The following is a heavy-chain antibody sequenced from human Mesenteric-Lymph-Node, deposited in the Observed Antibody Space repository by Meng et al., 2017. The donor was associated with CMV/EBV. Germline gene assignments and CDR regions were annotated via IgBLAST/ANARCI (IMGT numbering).Heavy chain of an antibody. Sequence: GESLKISCAASGFTFSSYVMSWVRQAPGQGLEWVSAISGGSDSTYYADSVKGRFTISRDNAKNSLYLQMNSLRAEDTAVYYCARWGEYCSSTSCFDYYYYGMDVWGQGTTVTVSS. V-gene: IGHV3-21*01. D-gene: IGHD2-2*01. CDR2: ISGGSDST. CDR3: ARWGEYCSSTSCFDYYYYGMDV. CDR1: GFTFSSYV. J-gene: IGHJ6*02.